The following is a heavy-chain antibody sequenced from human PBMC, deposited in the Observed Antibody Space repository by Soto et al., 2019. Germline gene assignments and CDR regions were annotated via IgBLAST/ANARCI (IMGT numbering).Heavy chain of an antibody. V-gene: IGHV1-69*12. J-gene: IGHJ6*02. Sequence: QVQLVQSGAEVKKPGSSVKVSCKASGGTFSSYAISWVRQAPGQGLEWMGGIIPIFGTANYAQKFQGRVTISADESTSTAYMGRRRLRSEDTAVYYWARQGYGWSNVWVYYGMAVWGHGATVNVSS. CDR3: ARQGYGWSNVWVYYGMAV. CDR1: GGTFSSYA. D-gene: IGHD5-12*01. CDR2: IIPIFGTA.